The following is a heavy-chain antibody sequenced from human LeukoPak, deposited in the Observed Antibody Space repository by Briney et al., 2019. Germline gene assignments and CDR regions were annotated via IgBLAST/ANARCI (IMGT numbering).Heavy chain of an antibody. CDR3: ARGRSSSWYLKGAFDY. CDR2: LYMSGST. CDR1: GGSISSYY. D-gene: IGHD6-13*01. J-gene: IGHJ4*02. V-gene: IGHV4-4*07. Sequence: KPSETLSLTYTVSGGSISSYYWSWIRQPAGKGLEWIGRLYMSGSTNYNPSLKSRVTISVDTSKNQFSLKLSSVTAADTAVYYCARGRSSSWYLKGAFDYWGQGTLVTVSS.